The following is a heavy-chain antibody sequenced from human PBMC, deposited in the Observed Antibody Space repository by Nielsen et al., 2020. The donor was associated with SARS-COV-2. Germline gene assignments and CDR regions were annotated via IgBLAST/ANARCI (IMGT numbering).Heavy chain of an antibody. J-gene: IGHJ6*03. CDR1: GFSLRNARMG. V-gene: IGHV2-26*01. CDR3: ARIQLELRLFYFYYSMDV. CDR2: IFSNDEK. Sequence: SGPTLVKPTETLTLTCNVSGFSLRNARMGVGWIRQPPGRALESLAHIFSNDEKSYSTSLKSRLTITKDTSKSQVVLTMTNMDPVDTATYYCARIQLELRLFYFYYSMDVWGKGTTVTVSS. D-gene: IGHD1-7*01.